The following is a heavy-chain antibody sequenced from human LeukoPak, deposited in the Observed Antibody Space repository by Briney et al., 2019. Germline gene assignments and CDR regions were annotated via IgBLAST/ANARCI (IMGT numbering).Heavy chain of an antibody. Sequence: SETLSLTCTVSGGSISSYYWSWIRQPAGKGLEWIGRIYTSGSTNCNPSLKSRVTMSVDTSKNQFSLKLSSVTAADTAVYYCARDLYIDSSGYDAFDIWGQGTMVTVSS. V-gene: IGHV4-4*07. CDR2: IYTSGST. D-gene: IGHD3-22*01. J-gene: IGHJ3*02. CDR1: GGSISSYY. CDR3: ARDLYIDSSGYDAFDI.